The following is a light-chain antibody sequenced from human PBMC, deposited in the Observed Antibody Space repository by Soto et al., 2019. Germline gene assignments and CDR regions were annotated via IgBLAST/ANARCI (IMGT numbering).Light chain of an antibody. J-gene: IGLJ3*02. CDR2: QVT. CDR3: SSYTNSRIWV. CDR1: SSDVGGHNY. V-gene: IGLV2-14*01. Sequence: QSALTQPASVSGSSGQSITISCTGTSSDVGGHNYVSWYQQYPGKAPKLLIYQVTNWPSGVSNRFSGSKSGNTASLTISGLQAEDEADYYCSSYTNSRIWVFGGGTKLTVL.